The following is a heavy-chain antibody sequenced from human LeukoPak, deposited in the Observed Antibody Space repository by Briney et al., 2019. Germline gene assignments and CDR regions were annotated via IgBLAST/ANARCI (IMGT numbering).Heavy chain of an antibody. CDR3: ARDGSAFDI. J-gene: IGHJ3*02. Sequence: SETLSLTCTVSGASIISDSHYWGWIRQPPGKGLEWIGNIYCSGTTYFNPSLKSRVTISVDTSKNHFSLNLRSGTAADTAFYYCARDGSAFDIWGQGTMVTVSS. CDR1: GASIISDSHY. CDR2: IYCSGTT. V-gene: IGHV4-39*07. D-gene: IGHD1-26*01.